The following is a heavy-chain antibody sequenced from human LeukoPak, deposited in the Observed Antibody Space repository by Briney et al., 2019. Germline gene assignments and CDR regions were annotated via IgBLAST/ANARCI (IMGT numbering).Heavy chain of an antibody. CDR1: GFTFSSYW. CDR3: ARDQIVGTARAFDM. V-gene: IGHV3-7*01. Sequence: PGGSLRLSCTVSGFTFSSYWMSWVRQAPGKGLEWVANIKQDGNEKHYVDSVKGRFTISRDNAKNSLFLQMNSLRAEDTAVYYCARDQIVGTARAFDMWGQGTMVTVSS. D-gene: IGHD1-26*01. J-gene: IGHJ3*02. CDR2: IKQDGNEK.